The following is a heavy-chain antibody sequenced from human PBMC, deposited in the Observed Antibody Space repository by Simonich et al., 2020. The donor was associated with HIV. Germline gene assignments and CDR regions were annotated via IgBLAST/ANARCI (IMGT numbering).Heavy chain of an antibody. J-gene: IGHJ1*01. Sequence: EVQLVESGGGLVQPGRPLRLSCTASGFTFGDYAMSWFRQAPGKGLEWVGFIRSKAYGGTTEYAASVKGRFTISRDDSKSIAYLQMNSLKTEDTAVYYCTSSDYDSSDYYYRYFQHWGQGTLVTVSS. D-gene: IGHD3-22*01. CDR3: TSSDYDSSDYYYRYFQH. V-gene: IGHV3-49*03. CDR2: IRSKAYGGTT. CDR1: GFTFGDYA.